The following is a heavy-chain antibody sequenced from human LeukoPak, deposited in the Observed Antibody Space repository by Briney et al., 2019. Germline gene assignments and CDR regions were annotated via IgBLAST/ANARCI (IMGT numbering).Heavy chain of an antibody. D-gene: IGHD2-15*01. J-gene: IGHJ3*02. V-gene: IGHV4-31*03. CDR3: ARFRPATAFDI. CDR2: IYYSGST. Sequence: KPSETLSLTCTVSGGSISSGGYYWSWIRQHPGKGLEWIGYIYYSGSTYYNPSLKSRVTISVDTSKNQFSLKLSSVTAADTAVYYCARFRPATAFDIWGQGTMVTVSS. CDR1: GGSISSGGYY.